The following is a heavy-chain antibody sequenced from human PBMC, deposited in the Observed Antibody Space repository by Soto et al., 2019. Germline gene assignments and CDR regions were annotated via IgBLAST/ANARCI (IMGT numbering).Heavy chain of an antibody. CDR2: IYYSGST. CDR3: ARRRRDRRGYSGYDGRFDY. V-gene: IGHV4-39*01. CDR1: GGSISSSSYY. D-gene: IGHD5-12*01. Sequence: SETLSLTFTVSGGSISSSSYYWGWIRQPPGKGLEWIGSIYYSGSTYYNPSLKSRVTISVDTSKNQFSLKLSSVTAADTAVYYCARRRRDRRGYSGYDGRFDYWGQGTLVTVSS. J-gene: IGHJ4*02.